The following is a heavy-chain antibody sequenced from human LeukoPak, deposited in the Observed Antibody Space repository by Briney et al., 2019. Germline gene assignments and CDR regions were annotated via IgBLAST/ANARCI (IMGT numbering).Heavy chain of an antibody. CDR3: ARDLYDSSGTDAFDI. J-gene: IGHJ3*02. Sequence: ASVKVSCKASGYTFTGYYMHWVPQAPGQGLEWMGWINPNSGGRNYAQKFQGRVTMTRDTSISTAYMELSRLRSDDTAVYYCARDLYDSSGTDAFDIWGQGTMVTVSS. CDR2: INPNSGGR. V-gene: IGHV1-2*02. D-gene: IGHD3-22*01. CDR1: GYTFTGYY.